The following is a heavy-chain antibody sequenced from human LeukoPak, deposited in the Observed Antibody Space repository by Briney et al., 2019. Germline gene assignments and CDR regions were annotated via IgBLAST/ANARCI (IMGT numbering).Heavy chain of an antibody. Sequence: GGSLRLSCAASGFTFSSYGMHWVRQAPGKGLEWVAFIRYDGSNKYYADSVKGRFTISRDNSKNTLYLQMNSLRAEDTAVYYCAKDLPTYYDFGSGYYPPPAGYGGQGPLVTVSS. D-gene: IGHD3-3*01. CDR2: IRYDGSNK. CDR1: GFTFSSYG. J-gene: IGHJ4*02. CDR3: AKDLPTYYDFGSGYYPPPAGY. V-gene: IGHV3-30*02.